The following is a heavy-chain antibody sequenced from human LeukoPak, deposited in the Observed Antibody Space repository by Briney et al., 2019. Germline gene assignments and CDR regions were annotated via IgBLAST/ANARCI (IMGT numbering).Heavy chain of an antibody. Sequence: SETLSLTCAVYGGSFSGYYWSWIRQPPGEGLEWIGEINHSGSTNYNPSLKSRVTISVDTSKNLFSLKLSSVTAADTAVYYCARVGYDFWSGYYGEVNYYYMDVWGKGTTVTVSS. V-gene: IGHV4-34*01. CDR1: GGSFSGYY. CDR2: INHSGST. J-gene: IGHJ6*03. CDR3: ARVGYDFWSGYYGEVNYYYMDV. D-gene: IGHD3-3*01.